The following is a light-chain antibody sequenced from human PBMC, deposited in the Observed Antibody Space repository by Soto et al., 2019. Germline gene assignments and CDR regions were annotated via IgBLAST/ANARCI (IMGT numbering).Light chain of an antibody. CDR2: EVS. CDR3: SSYAGSNNYV. CDR1: SRDIGDYNY. Sequence: QSALTQPPSASGSPGQSVSISCTGTSRDIGDYNYVSWYQQHPGKAPKLIIYEVSKRPSGVPDRFSASKFANTASLTVAGLQAEDEADYYCSSYAGSNNYVFGSGTKLTVL. J-gene: IGLJ1*01. V-gene: IGLV2-8*01.